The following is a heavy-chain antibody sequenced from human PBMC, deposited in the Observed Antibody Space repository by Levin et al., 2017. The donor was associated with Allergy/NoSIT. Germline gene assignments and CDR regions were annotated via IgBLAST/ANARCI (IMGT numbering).Heavy chain of an antibody. Sequence: SVKVSCKASGGTFSSYAISWVRQAPGQGLEWMGGIIPIFGTANYAQKFQGRVTITADKSTSTAYMELSSLRSEDTAVYYCACTLGTTVTRDYYWGQGTLVTVSS. J-gene: IGHJ4*02. D-gene: IGHD4-17*01. CDR3: ACTLGTTVTRDYY. CDR2: IIPIFGTA. CDR1: GGTFSSYA. V-gene: IGHV1-69*06.